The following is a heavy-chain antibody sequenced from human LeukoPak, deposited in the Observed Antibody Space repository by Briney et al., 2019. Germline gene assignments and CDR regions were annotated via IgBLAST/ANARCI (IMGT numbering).Heavy chain of an antibody. V-gene: IGHV3-7*01. Sequence: XGXTFSXXXXSWVXXAXGXXXXXXANIKLDGSEKYYVDSVKGRFTISRDNAKNSLYLQMNSLRAEDTGVYYCARSYDFWTYYMDVWGKGTTVTVSS. CDR3: ARSYDFWTYYMDV. CDR1: GXTFSXXX. D-gene: IGHD3-3*01. J-gene: IGHJ6*03. CDR2: IKLDGSEK.